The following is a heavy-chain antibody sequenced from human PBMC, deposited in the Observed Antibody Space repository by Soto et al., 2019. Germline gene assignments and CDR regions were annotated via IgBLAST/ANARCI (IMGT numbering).Heavy chain of an antibody. CDR1: GGSISSYY. Sequence: SETLSLTCTVSGGSISSYYWSWIRQPPGKGLEWIGYIYYSGSTNYNPSLKSRVTISVDTSKNQFSLKLSSVTAADTAVYYCARLIVGATANFDYWGQGTLVTVSS. J-gene: IGHJ4*02. D-gene: IGHD1-26*01. CDR3: ARLIVGATANFDY. CDR2: IYYSGST. V-gene: IGHV4-59*08.